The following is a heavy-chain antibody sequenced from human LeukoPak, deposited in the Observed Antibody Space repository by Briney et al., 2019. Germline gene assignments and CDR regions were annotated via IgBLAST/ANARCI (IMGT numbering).Heavy chain of an antibody. D-gene: IGHD3-22*01. V-gene: IGHV1-18*01. J-gene: IGHJ4*02. Sequence: PTVKLSCKASVYTFTSYGISGVRQAPGQGLECRICNSDYKGNTNYAQMLQGRVTMTADTSTSTPHREVRGVRSDDTAVYYCERSGAYYYDSSGYYAVGYWGQGTLVSVSS. CDR1: VYTFTSYG. CDR3: ERSGAYYYDSSGYYAVGY. CDR2: NSDYKGNT.